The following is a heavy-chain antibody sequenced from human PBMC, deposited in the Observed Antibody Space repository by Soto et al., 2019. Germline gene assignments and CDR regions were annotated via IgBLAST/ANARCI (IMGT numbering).Heavy chain of an antibody. J-gene: IGHJ6*02. CDR2: IIPILGIA. Sequence: QVQLVQSGAEVKKPGSSVKVSCKASGGTFSSYTISWVRQAPGQGLEWMGRIIPILGIANYAQKFQGRVTITADKSTSTAYMELSSLRSEDTAVYYCARGGLYSSSWYYYYYYYGMDVWGQGTTVTVSS. D-gene: IGHD6-13*01. V-gene: IGHV1-69*02. CDR3: ARGGLYSSSWYYYYYYYGMDV. CDR1: GGTFSSYT.